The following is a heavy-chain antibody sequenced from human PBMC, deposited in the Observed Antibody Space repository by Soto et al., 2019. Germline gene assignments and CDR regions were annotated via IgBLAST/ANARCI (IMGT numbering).Heavy chain of an antibody. CDR1: GFTFSNYA. V-gene: IGHV3-23*01. D-gene: IGHD3-22*01. Sequence: GGSLRLSCAASGFTFSNYAMSWVRQAPGKGLEWVSAISGSGGSTYYADSVKGRFTISRDNSKNTLYLQMNSLRAEDTAVYYCAKSNYYDGSGYYKYFDYWGQGTLVTVS. CDR3: AKSNYYDGSGYYKYFDY. CDR2: ISGSGGST. J-gene: IGHJ4*02.